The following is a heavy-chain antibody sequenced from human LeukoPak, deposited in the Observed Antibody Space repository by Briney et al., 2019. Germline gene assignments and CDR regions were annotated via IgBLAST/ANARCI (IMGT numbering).Heavy chain of an antibody. D-gene: IGHD2-21*02. V-gene: IGHV3-74*01. CDR3: ARVEVGGDYSKFDY. CDR2: INEDAKTK. Sequence: GGSLRLSCAASGFSFSSYWLHWVRQAPGKGLVWVSRINEDAKTKNYADSVKGRFTISRDNAKNTVSLQMNSLRAEDTAVYYCARVEVGGDYSKFDYWGQGTLVTVSS. J-gene: IGHJ4*02. CDR1: GFSFSSYW.